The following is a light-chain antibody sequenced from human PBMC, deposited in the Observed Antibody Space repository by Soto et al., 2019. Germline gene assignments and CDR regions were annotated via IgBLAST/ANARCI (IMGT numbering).Light chain of an antibody. CDR1: QLFSSN. J-gene: IGKJ5*01. CDR2: GSS. V-gene: IGKV3-15*01. CDR3: QQYNDWPRT. Sequence: EIVMTQSPATLSVSPGESVTLACRASQLFSSNLAWYQRIPGQAPRLLIYGSSTRATGVPPRFSGSASGTEFTLTISSLQSEDFGVYYCQQYNDWPRTFGQGTRLEI.